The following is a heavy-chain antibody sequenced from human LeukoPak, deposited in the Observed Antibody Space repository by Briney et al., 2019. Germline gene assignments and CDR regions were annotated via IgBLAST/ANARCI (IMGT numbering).Heavy chain of an antibody. D-gene: IGHD2-21*02. CDR3: ARATYCGGDCSYFDY. J-gene: IGHJ4*02. Sequence: ASVKVSCKASGYTFTSYGISWVRQAPGQGLEWMGWISAYNGNTNYAQKLQGRVTMTTDTSTSTACMELRSLRSDDTAVYYCARATYCGGDCSYFDYWGQGTLVTVSS. CDR1: GYTFTSYG. V-gene: IGHV1-18*01. CDR2: ISAYNGNT.